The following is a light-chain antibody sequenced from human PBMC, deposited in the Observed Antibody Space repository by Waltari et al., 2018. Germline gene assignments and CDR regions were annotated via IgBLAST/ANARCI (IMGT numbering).Light chain of an antibody. Sequence: EIVLTQSPATLPLSPGERATLSFRASQSVTNYLAWYQQKPGQAPRLLIYDASNRATGIPARFSGSGSGTDFTLTISSLEPEDFAVYYCQERSNWVFTFGPGTKVDI. CDR1: QSVTNY. J-gene: IGKJ3*01. V-gene: IGKV3-11*01. CDR2: DAS. CDR3: QERSNWVFT.